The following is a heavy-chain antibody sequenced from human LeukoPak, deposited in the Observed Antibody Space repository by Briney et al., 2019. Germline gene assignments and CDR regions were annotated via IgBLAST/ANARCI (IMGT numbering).Heavy chain of an antibody. CDR2: INPNSGGT. D-gene: IGHD3-10*01. J-gene: IGHJ4*02. CDR1: GYTFTGYY. CDR3: ARDLRGVIWYFDY. V-gene: IGHV1-2*02. Sequence: GVSVKDSCKASGYTFTGYYMHWVRQTPGQGLEWMGWINPNSGGTNYAQKFQGRVTMTRDTSISTAYMELSRLRSDDTAVYYCARDLRGVIWYFDYWGQGTLVTVSS.